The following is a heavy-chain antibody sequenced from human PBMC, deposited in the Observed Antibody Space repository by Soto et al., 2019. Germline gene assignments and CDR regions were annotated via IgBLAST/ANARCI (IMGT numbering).Heavy chain of an antibody. CDR1: GFTFSSYG. Sequence: KPGGSLRLSCAASGFTFSSYGVNWVRQAPGKGLEWVSSISSSSSYIYYADSVKGRFTISRDNAKNSLYLQMNSLRAEDTAVYYCARDPFGNRRFDPWGQGTLVTVSS. CDR3: ARDPFGNRRFDP. V-gene: IGHV3-21*01. CDR2: ISSSSSYI. D-gene: IGHD3-16*01. J-gene: IGHJ5*02.